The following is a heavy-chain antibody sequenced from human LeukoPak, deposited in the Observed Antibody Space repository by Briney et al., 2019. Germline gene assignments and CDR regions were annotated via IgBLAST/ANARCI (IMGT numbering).Heavy chain of an antibody. CDR1: GGFISSYY. Sequence: SETLSLTCTVSGGFISSYYWNRIRQTPGKGLEWIGSIYSSGNTNYNPSLKSRVTISVDTSKNQFSLMLTSVTAADTAVYYCARGVVITGLDYWGQGTLVTVSS. D-gene: IGHD3-3*01. J-gene: IGHJ4*02. V-gene: IGHV4-59*01. CDR3: ARGVVITGLDY. CDR2: IYSSGNT.